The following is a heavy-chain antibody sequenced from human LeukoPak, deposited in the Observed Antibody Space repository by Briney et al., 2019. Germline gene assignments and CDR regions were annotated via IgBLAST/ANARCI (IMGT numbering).Heavy chain of an antibody. Sequence: SKTLSLTCTVPGGSISTYYWSWIRQPPGKGLEYIGYIYYSGTTKYNPSLKSRVTISIDTSKNQFSLKLSSVTDAVTTLYYCARIRRGRGAFYFDYWGQGTLVTVSS. CDR1: GGSISTYY. CDR2: IYYSGTT. V-gene: IGHV4-59*01. J-gene: IGHJ4*02. D-gene: IGHD4/OR15-4a*01. CDR3: ARIRRGRGAFYFDY.